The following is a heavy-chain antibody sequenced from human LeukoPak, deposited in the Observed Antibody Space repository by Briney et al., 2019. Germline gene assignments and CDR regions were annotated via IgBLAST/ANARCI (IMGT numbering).Heavy chain of an antibody. J-gene: IGHJ3*02. Sequence: SETLSLTCTVSGGSISSYYWSWIRQPPGKGLEWIGYIYYSGSTNYNPSLKSRVTISVGTSKNQFSLKLSSVTAADTAVYYCARFTYYYGSGSNDAFDIWGQGTMVTVSS. CDR2: IYYSGST. CDR3: ARFTYYYGSGSNDAFDI. V-gene: IGHV4-59*01. D-gene: IGHD3-10*01. CDR1: GGSISSYY.